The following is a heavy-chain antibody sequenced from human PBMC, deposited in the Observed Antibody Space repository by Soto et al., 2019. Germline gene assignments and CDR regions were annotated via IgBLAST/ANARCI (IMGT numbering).Heavy chain of an antibody. D-gene: IGHD3-22*01. CDR1: GYTFTNYA. CDR3: ARSSGYYYLEY. Sequence: QVQLVQSGAEVKKPGASVKVSCKASGYTFTNYAMHLVRQDPGQRLELMGWINAGNGNTKYSQQFQGRVTITRDTSASTAYMELRSLRSEDTAVDYCARSSGYYYLEYWGQGTLVTISS. V-gene: IGHV1-3*01. J-gene: IGHJ4*02. CDR2: INAGNGNT.